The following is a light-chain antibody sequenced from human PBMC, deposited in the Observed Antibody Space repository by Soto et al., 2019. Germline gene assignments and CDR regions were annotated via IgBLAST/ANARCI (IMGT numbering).Light chain of an antibody. J-gene: IGLJ1*01. CDR3: SSYTSSSLYD. V-gene: IGLV2-14*01. CDR2: DVS. Sequence: QSALTQPASVSGSPGQSITISCTGTSSDVGGYNYVSWYQQHPGKAPKLMIYDVSNRPSGVSNRFSGSKSGNTASLTISGLQAEDEADYYCSSYTSSSLYDFGTGTKVTVL. CDR1: SSDVGGYNY.